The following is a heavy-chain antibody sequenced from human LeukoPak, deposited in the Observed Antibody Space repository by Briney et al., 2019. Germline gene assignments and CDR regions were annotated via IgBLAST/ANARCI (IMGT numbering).Heavy chain of an antibody. J-gene: IGHJ4*02. CDR1: GYSFTSYW. D-gene: IGHD3-22*01. CDR2: IYPGDSDT. CDR3: ARVKMADSSGFDY. V-gene: IGHV5-51*03. Sequence: KPGESLKISCTGSGYSFTSYWVGWVRQMPGKGLEWMGIIYPGDSDTRYSPSFQGQVTISADKSISTAYLQWSSLKASDTAMYYCARVKMADSSGFDYWGQGTLVTVSS.